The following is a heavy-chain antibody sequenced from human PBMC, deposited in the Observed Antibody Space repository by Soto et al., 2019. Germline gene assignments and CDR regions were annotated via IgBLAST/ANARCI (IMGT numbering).Heavy chain of an antibody. Sequence: QVQLVQSAAEVKKPGASVKVSCKASGYTFTNYGISWVRQAPGQGLEWMAWIGAYNGNTNSAWKLQGRVARTTDTSTSTAYMELRSLRSDDTAVYYCAGDKKDGSSWYYFDYWGQGTLVTVSS. J-gene: IGHJ4*02. D-gene: IGHD6-13*01. CDR3: AGDKKDGSSWYYFDY. CDR2: IGAYNGNT. V-gene: IGHV1-18*01. CDR1: GYTFTNYG.